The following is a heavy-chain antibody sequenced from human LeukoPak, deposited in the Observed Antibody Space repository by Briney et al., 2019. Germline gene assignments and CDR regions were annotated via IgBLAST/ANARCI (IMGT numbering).Heavy chain of an antibody. CDR1: GDSINSYY. D-gene: IGHD6-6*01. CDR2: INHSGST. V-gene: IGHV4-34*01. Sequence: SETLSLTCTVSGDSINSYYWNWIRQPPGKGLEWIGEINHSGSTNYNPSLKSRVTMSVDTSKNQFSLKLNSVTAADTAVYYCGRTGIGSSYYYGMDVWGQGTTVTVSS. CDR3: GRTGIGSSYYYGMDV. J-gene: IGHJ6*02.